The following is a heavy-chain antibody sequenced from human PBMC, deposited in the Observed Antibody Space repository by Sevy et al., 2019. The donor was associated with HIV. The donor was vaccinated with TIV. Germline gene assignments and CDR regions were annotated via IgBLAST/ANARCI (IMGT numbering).Heavy chain of an antibody. CDR3: ARGIAAPRGMDV. CDR2: FFYSGIT. J-gene: IGHJ6*02. V-gene: IGHV4-59*01. CDR1: GDSISGYY. D-gene: IGHD6-13*01. Sequence: SETLSLTCTVSGDSISGYYWSWIRQPPGKGLEGIGYFFYSGITNYNPSLKSRVTISVDTTRNQVSLKVRSVTAADTAVYYCARGIAAPRGMDVWGQGTTVTVSS.